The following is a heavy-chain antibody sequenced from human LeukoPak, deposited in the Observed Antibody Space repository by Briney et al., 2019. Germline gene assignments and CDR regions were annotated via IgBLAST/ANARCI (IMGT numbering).Heavy chain of an antibody. CDR1: GFTVSDNY. V-gene: IGHV3-66*01. D-gene: IGHD2-2*01. J-gene: IGHJ4*02. Sequence: GGSLRLSCAASGFTVSDNYMSWVRQAPGKGLEWVSIIYSGGSTYYADSVKGRFIISRDISKNTFYLQMNSLRVEDTAVSYCARALPAASHTSFDYWGQGTLVTVSS. CDR2: IYSGGST. CDR3: ARALPAASHTSFDY.